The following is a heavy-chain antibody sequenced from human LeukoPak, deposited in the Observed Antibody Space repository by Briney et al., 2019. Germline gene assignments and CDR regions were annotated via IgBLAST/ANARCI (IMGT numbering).Heavy chain of an antibody. CDR1: GFTFDDYA. V-gene: IGHV3-30*02. CDR2: IRYDGSNK. Sequence: PGRSLRLSCAASGFTFDDYAMHWVRQAPGKGLEWVAFIRYDGSNKYYADSVKGRFTISRDNSKNTLYLQMNSLRAEDTAVYYCAKDTYSSSWYYFDYWGQGTLVTVSS. J-gene: IGHJ4*02. CDR3: AKDTYSSSWYYFDY. D-gene: IGHD6-13*01.